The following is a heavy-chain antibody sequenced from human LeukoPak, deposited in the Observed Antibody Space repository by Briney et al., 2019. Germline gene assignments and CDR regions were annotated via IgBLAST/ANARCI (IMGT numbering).Heavy chain of an antibody. Sequence: RPGESLKISCKGSGYSFTSYWIGWVRQMPGKGLEWMGIIYPSDSDTQYSPSFQGQVTFSADKSFGTAYLQWSSLKASDTAIYYCATSFDTSGSDAFDIWGQGTMVTVSS. V-gene: IGHV5-51*01. CDR3: ATSFDTSGSDAFDI. CDR2: IYPSDSDT. J-gene: IGHJ3*02. D-gene: IGHD3-22*01. CDR1: GYSFTSYW.